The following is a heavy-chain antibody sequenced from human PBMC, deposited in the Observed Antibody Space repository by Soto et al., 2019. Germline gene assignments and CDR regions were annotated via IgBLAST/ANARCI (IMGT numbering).Heavy chain of an antibody. Sequence: GGSLRLSCAASGFTFSSYAMSWVRQAPGKGLEWVSAISGSGGSTYYADSVKGRFTISRDNSKNTLYLQMNSLRAEDTAVYYCWLDDYGDYAQIYYYYYYMDVWGKGTTVTVSS. CDR2: ISGSGGST. J-gene: IGHJ6*03. CDR3: WLDDYGDYAQIYYYYYYMDV. V-gene: IGHV3-23*01. CDR1: GFTFSSYA. D-gene: IGHD4-17*01.